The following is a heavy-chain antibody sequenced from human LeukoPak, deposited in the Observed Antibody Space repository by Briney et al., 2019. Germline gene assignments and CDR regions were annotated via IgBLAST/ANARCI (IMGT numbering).Heavy chain of an antibody. D-gene: IGHD1-14*01. CDR1: GYTFTGYY. J-gene: IGHJ4*02. Sequence: ASVEVSCKASGYTFTGYYMHWVRRAPGQGLGGMGWINPNSGGTNYAQKFQGRVTMTRETSISTAYMELSRLRSDDTAVYYCARFLWRAGGFDYWGQGTLVTVSS. V-gene: IGHV1-2*02. CDR2: INPNSGGT. CDR3: ARFLWRAGGFDY.